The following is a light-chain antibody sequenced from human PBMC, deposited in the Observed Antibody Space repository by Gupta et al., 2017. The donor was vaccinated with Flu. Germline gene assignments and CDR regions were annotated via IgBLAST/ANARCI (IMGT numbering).Light chain of an antibody. J-gene: IGLJ3*02. Sequence: FDLTQPPSVSVSPGQTASITCSAAKLGDKYVCWYQQKAGQSPVMVIYKDWKRPSAIPERFSGSSSGNTATLTIRGTQAVDEADYYCQAGGSGSWVFGGGTKVTVL. CDR1: KLGDKY. V-gene: IGLV3-1*01. CDR2: KDW. CDR3: QAGGSGSWV.